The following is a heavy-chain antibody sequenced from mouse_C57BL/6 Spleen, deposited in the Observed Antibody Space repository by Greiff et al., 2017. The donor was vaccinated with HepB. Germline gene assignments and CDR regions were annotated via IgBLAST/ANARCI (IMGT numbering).Heavy chain of an antibody. Sequence: EVQLQQSGPELVKPGASVKISCKASGYTFTDYYMNWVKQSHGKSLEWIGDINPNNGGTSYNQKFKGKATLTVDKSSSTAYMELRSLTSEDSAVYYCAREPRPYYGSSYGYFDVWGTGTTVTVSS. J-gene: IGHJ1*03. V-gene: IGHV1-26*01. CDR2: INPNNGGT. CDR1: GYTFTDYY. D-gene: IGHD1-1*01. CDR3: AREPRPYYGSSYGYFDV.